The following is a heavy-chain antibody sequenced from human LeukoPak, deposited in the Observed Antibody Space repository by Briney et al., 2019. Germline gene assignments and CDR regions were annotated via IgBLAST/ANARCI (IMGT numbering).Heavy chain of an antibody. V-gene: IGHV1-69*13. Sequence: GASVKVSCKASGGTFSSYAISWVRQAPGQGLEWMGGIIPISGTANYAQKFQDRVTITADETTSTAYMELSSLRSEDTAVYYCAREWGSYSYGSGSYYTSAFDIWGQGTMVTVSS. J-gene: IGHJ3*02. D-gene: IGHD3-10*01. CDR3: AREWGSYSYGSGSYYTSAFDI. CDR2: IIPISGTA. CDR1: GGTFSSYA.